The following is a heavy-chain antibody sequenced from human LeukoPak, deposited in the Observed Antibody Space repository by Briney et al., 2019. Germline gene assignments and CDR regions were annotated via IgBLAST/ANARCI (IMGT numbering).Heavy chain of an antibody. CDR3: TRTFDS. CDR2: ITSGSDTI. Sequence: GGSLRLSCAASAFSLNAYNMNWVRQAPGMNLEWVSYITSGSDTIYYADSVKGRFTISRDNARNSLYLQMSSLRADDTAVYYCTRTFDSWGQGTLVTVSS. CDR1: AFSLNAYN. J-gene: IGHJ4*02. V-gene: IGHV3-48*01.